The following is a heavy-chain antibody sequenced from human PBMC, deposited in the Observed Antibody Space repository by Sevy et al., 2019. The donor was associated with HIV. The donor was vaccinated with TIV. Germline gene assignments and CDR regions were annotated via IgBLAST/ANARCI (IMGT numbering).Heavy chain of an antibody. CDR3: ARVSGFGELLYNYYGMYV. CDR2: INPNSGGT. D-gene: IGHD3-10*01. V-gene: IGHV1-2*02. J-gene: IGHJ6*02. Sequence: ASVKVSCKASGYTFTGYYMHWVRQAPGQGLEWMGWINPNSGGTNYAQKFQGRVTMTRDTSISTAYMELSRLRSDDTAVYYCARVSGFGELLYNYYGMYVWGQGTTVTVSS. CDR1: GYTFTGYY.